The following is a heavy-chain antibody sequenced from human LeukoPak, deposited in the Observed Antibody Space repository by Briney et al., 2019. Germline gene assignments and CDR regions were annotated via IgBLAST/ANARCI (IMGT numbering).Heavy chain of an antibody. CDR3: ARGSRTLYWGHDY. Sequence: SETLSLTCTVSSGSISTSNYYWGWVRQPPGKALEWIGNIFYSGSTYYSPSLKSRVTISLDTSKNQFSLKLSSVTAADTAVYYCARGSRTLYWGHDYWGQGTLVTVSS. CDR2: IFYSGST. V-gene: IGHV4-39*07. D-gene: IGHD2-21*01. CDR1: SGSISTSNYY. J-gene: IGHJ4*02.